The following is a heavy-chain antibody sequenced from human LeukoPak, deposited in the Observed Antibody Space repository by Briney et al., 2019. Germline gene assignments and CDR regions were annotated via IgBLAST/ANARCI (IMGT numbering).Heavy chain of an antibody. CDR3: ARDNDSSGYPPNAFDI. Sequence: ASVKVSCKASGYTFTGYYMHWVRQAPGQGFEWMGWINPNSGGTNYAQKFQGRVTMTRDTSISTAYMELSRLRSDDTAVYYCARDNDSSGYPPNAFDIWGQGTMVTVSS. CDR1: GYTFTGYY. CDR2: INPNSGGT. J-gene: IGHJ3*02. V-gene: IGHV1-2*02. D-gene: IGHD3-22*01.